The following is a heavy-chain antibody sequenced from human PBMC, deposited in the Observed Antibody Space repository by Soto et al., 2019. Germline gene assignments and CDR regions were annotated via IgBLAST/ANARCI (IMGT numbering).Heavy chain of an antibody. D-gene: IGHD4-4*01. Sequence: GGSQRLSCAASGFTFSTYSRNWVRQAPGKGLEWVSSISGSGNYTHYADFLRGRFTISRDNAKTSLYLQMNSLRAEDTAVYYCAREGINNYNEYYFDSWGQGTVVTVSS. J-gene: IGHJ4*02. CDR2: ISGSGNYT. V-gene: IGHV3-21*01. CDR1: GFTFSTYS. CDR3: AREGINNYNEYYFDS.